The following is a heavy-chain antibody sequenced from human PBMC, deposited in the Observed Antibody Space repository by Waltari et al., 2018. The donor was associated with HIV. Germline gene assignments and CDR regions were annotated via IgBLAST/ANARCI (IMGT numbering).Heavy chain of an antibody. CDR1: GFTFSTYV. CDR2: ISYDGSDK. Sequence: QVHLVESGGGVVQPGRSLRLSCAASGFTFSTYVMHWVRQAPGKGLGGLADISYDGSDKYHADAVKGRLTISRDNSRNTLYLQMNSLRPEDTAVYFCAREFYYDSTGYNSGFDYWGQGTLVTVSS. V-gene: IGHV3-30*01. J-gene: IGHJ4*02. CDR3: AREFYYDSTGYNSGFDY. D-gene: IGHD3-22*01.